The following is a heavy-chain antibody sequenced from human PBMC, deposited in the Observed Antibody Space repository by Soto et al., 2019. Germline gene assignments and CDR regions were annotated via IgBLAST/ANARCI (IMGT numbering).Heavy chain of an antibody. V-gene: IGHV4-4*02. Sequence: QVQLQESGPGLVKPSGTLSLTCGVSGGSISSSNWWSWVRQPPGKGLERIGDIYHSGSTNYNPCLKSRVTIAVDKSKKQFSLKLSSVTAADTALDYCAGDLGGSTCASCNWFDPWGQGTLVTVSS. J-gene: IGHJ5*02. D-gene: IGHD2-15*01. CDR2: IYHSGST. CDR1: GGSISSSNW. CDR3: AGDLGGSTCASCNWFDP.